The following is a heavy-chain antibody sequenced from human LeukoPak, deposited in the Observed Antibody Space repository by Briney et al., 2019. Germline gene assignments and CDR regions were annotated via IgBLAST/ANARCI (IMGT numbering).Heavy chain of an antibody. CDR2: MNPTSGDT. CDR3: ARVVMKAFYYYYMDV. V-gene: IGHV1-8*01. J-gene: IGHJ6*03. D-gene: IGHD2-21*01. Sequence: ASVRVSCKASGYTFSDYDVNWVRQAPGQGLEWMGWMNPTSGDTGYAQKFQGRVTMTRSMSRNTAYMELSRLRSEDTAVYFCARVVMKAFYYYYMDVWGKGTTIIISS. CDR1: GYTFSDYD.